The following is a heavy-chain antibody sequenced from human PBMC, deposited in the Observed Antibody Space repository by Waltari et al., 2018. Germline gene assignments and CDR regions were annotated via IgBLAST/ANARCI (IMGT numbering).Heavy chain of an antibody. CDR3: ARMGSSSSSY. D-gene: IGHD6-6*01. CDR1: GLTIRGYW. Sequence: EVQLVESGGGLVQPGGSLRLSCAASGLTIRGYWMHWVRQAPGKGPVWISRINSDESSTNYADSVRGRFTISRDNAKNTLYLQMNSLRAEDTAVYYCARMGSSSSSYWGQGTLVTVSS. CDR2: INSDESST. V-gene: IGHV3-74*01. J-gene: IGHJ4*02.